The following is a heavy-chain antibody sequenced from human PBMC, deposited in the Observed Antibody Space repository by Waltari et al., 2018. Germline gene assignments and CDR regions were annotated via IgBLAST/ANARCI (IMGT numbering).Heavy chain of an antibody. V-gene: IGHV3-7*04. CDR1: GFTFSNFW. J-gene: IGHJ4*02. CDR3: QRGDY. Sequence: EVQLEESGGGLVQPGGSLRLSCAASGFTFSNFWMSWARQAPGKGLEWVANINQDGSGEYYVDSVKGRFTISRDNAKNSLYLQMNSLRAEDTAVYYCQRGDYWGQGTLVTVSS. CDR2: INQDGSGE.